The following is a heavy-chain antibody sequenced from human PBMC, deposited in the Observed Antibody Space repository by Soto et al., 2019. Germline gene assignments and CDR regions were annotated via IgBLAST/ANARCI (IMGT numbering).Heavy chain of an antibody. CDR2: ISYDGSNK. J-gene: IGHJ4*02. CDR1: GFTFSSYA. CDR3: ARDDARYDYGSGSYYKILDY. D-gene: IGHD3-10*01. V-gene: IGHV3-30-3*01. Sequence: GGSLRLSCAASGFTFSSYAMHWVRQAPGKGLEWVAVISYDGSNKYYADSVKGRFTISRDNSKNTLYLQMNSLRAEDTAVYYCARDDARYDYGSGSYYKILDYWGQGTLVTVSS.